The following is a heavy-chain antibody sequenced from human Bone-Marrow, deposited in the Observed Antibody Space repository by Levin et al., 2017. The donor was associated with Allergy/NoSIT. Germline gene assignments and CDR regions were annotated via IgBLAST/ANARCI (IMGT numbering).Heavy chain of an antibody. CDR3: ARGLRQLLNYYYYGMDV. D-gene: IGHD2-2*01. J-gene: IGHJ6*02. CDR1: GYTFTSYD. Sequence: ASVKVSCKASGYTFTSYDINWVRQATGQGLEWMGWMNPNSGNTGYAQKFQGRVTMTRNTSISTAYMELSSLRSEDTAVYYCARGLRQLLNYYYYGMDVWGQGTTVTVSS. CDR2: MNPNSGNT. V-gene: IGHV1-8*01.